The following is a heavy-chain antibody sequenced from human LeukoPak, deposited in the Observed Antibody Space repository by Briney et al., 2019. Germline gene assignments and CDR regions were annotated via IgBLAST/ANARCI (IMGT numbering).Heavy chain of an antibody. V-gene: IGHV3-9*01. J-gene: IGHJ4*02. CDR3: AKSVDTAMLDY. CDR2: ISWNSGSI. CDR1: GFTFDDYA. D-gene: IGHD5-18*01. Sequence: EAGGSLRLSCAASGFTFDDYAMHWVRQAPGKGLEWVSGISWNSGSIGYADSVKGRFTISRDNAKNSLYLQMNSLRAEDTASDYCAKSVDTAMLDYWGQGTLVTVSS.